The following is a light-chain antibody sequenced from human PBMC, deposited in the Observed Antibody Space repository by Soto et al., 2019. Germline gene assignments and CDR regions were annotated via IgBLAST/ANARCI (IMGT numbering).Light chain of an antibody. CDR1: SSDVGDYNY. V-gene: IGLV2-14*01. Sequence: QSALTQPASVSGSPGQSITISCTGTSSDVGDYNYVSWYQQHPGKAPKLMIFDVSNRPSGVSNRFSGSKSGNTASLTISGLQAEEGADYYCSSYTSSSTRVFGTGTKVTVL. CDR3: SSYTSSSTRV. CDR2: DVS. J-gene: IGLJ1*01.